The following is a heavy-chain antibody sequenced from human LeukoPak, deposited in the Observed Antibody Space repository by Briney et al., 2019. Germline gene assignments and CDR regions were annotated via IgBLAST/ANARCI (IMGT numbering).Heavy chain of an antibody. D-gene: IGHD3-9*01. CDR3: AKELKLRYFDWLFPSDY. Sequence: PGGSLRLSCAASVFTFSCYAMSWVRQAPGKGLEWVSAISGSGGSTYYADSVKGRFTISRDNSKNTLYLQMNSLRAEDTAVYYCAKELKLRYFDWLFPSDYWGQGTLVTVSS. V-gene: IGHV3-23*01. CDR1: VFTFSCYA. CDR2: ISGSGGST. J-gene: IGHJ4*02.